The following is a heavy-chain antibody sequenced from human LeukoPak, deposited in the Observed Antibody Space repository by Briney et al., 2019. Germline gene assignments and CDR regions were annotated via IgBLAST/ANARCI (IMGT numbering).Heavy chain of an antibody. CDR1: GFTFYDYG. D-gene: IGHD5-18*01. V-gene: IGHV3-20*04. Sequence: GGSLRLSCAASGFTFYDYGMSWVRQAPGKGLEWGSGINWNGGSTDYADSVKGRFTISRDNAKNSLYLQMNSLRAEDTALYYCARAVGYSYSYDAFDIWGQATMVTVSS. CDR3: ARAVGYSYSYDAFDI. CDR2: INWNGGST. J-gene: IGHJ3*02.